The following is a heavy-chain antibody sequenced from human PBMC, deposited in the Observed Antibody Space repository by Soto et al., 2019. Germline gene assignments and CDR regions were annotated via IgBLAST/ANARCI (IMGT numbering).Heavy chain of an antibody. Sequence: PGGSLRLSCVVSGFTFSSYAMSWVRQAPGKGLEWVSVVTGSGVSTYYADSVKGRFTISRDNSENTLFLQMNGLRADDTAVYYCAKVRFNLYYFDSWGQGTLVTVS. V-gene: IGHV3-23*01. D-gene: IGHD2-8*01. CDR1: GFTFSSYA. CDR2: VTGSGVST. J-gene: IGHJ4*02. CDR3: AKVRFNLYYFDS.